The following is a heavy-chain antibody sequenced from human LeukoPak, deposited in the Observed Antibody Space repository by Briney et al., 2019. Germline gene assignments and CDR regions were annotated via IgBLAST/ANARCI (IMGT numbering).Heavy chain of an antibody. CDR1: GYTLTSHG. D-gene: IGHD3-10*01. CDR3: ASQGYYYGSGSYYKVYYYMDV. Sequence: ASVKVSCKASGYTLTSHGISWVRQAPGQGLEWMGGIIPIFGTANYAQKFQGRVTITADESTSTAYMELSSLRSEDTAVYYCASQGYYYGSGSYYKVYYYMDVWGKGTTVTISS. J-gene: IGHJ6*03. CDR2: IIPIFGTA. V-gene: IGHV1-69*13.